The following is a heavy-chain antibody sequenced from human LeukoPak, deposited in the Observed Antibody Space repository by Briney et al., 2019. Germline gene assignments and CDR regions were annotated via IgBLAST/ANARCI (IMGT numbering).Heavy chain of an antibody. CDR1: GFTFSDYY. V-gene: IGHV3-11*01. D-gene: IGHD3-3*01. CDR2: ISSSGSTV. J-gene: IGHJ6*02. CDR3: ASTAAGFLSNYGMDV. Sequence: PGGSLRLSCAASGFTFSDYYMSWIRQAPGKGLEWVSYISSSGSTVYYADSVKGRFTISRDNAKNSLYLQMNSLRAEDTAVYYCASTAAGFLSNYGMDVWGQGTTVTVSS.